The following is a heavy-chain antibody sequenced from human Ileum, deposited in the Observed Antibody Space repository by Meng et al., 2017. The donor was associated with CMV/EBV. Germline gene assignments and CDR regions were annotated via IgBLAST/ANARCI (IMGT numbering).Heavy chain of an antibody. V-gene: IGHV4-34*01. Sequence: LSCTVCGGAFSVYFCAGIRQSPVKVLECIGESNHEGAATYNPSIQGRVTILVDTSKRQLSLSVTSVTAADTAVYYCARGLDSYYDLTWGQGILVTVSS. J-gene: IGHJ4*02. CDR3: ARGLDSYYDLT. CDR2: SNHEGAA. D-gene: IGHD3-22*01. CDR1: GGAFSVYF.